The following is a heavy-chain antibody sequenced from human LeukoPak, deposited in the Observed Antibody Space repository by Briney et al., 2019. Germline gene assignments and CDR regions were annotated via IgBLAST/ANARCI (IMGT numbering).Heavy chain of an antibody. D-gene: IGHD2-8*02. Sequence: ASVKVSCKASGYTFTSYYMHWVRQAPGQGLERMGIINPSGGSTSYAQKFQGRVTMTRDTSTSTVYMELSSLRSEDTAVYYCARDRYCTGGVCYISWFDPWGQGTLVTVSS. CDR2: INPSGGST. J-gene: IGHJ5*02. CDR1: GYTFTSYY. V-gene: IGHV1-46*01. CDR3: ARDRYCTGGVCYISWFDP.